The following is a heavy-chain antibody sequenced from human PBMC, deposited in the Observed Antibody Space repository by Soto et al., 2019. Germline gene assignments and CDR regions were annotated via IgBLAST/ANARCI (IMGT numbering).Heavy chain of an antibody. CDR3: ARVVVVVPAANYYYYYGMDV. CDR1: GYTFTGYY. J-gene: IGHJ6*02. Sequence: GASVKVSCKASGYTFTGYYMHWVRQAPGQGLEWMGWINPNNGGTNYAQKLQGRVTMTRDTSISTAYMELSSLRSDDTAVYYCARVVVVVPAANYYYYYGMDVWGQGTTVTVSS. V-gene: IGHV1-2*02. D-gene: IGHD2-2*01. CDR2: INPNNGGT.